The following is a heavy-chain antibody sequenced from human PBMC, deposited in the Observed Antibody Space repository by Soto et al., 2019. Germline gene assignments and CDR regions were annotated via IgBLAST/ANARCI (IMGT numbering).Heavy chain of an antibody. V-gene: IGHV5-51*01. CDR2: IYPGDSDT. J-gene: IGHJ3*02. CDR1: GYSFTSYW. Sequence: GESLKISCKGSGYSFTSYWIGWVRQMPGKGLEWMGIIYPGDSDTRYSPSFQGQVTISADKSISTAYLQWSSLKASDTAMYYCAGHITMIGLAFDIWGQGTMVTVSS. CDR3: AGHITMIGLAFDI. D-gene: IGHD3-22*01.